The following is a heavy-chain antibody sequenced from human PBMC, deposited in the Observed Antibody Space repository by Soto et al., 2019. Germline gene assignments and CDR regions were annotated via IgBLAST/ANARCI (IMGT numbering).Heavy chain of an antibody. CDR2: IYYSGST. Sequence: QVQLQESGPGLVKPSETLSLTCTVSGGSISSYYWSWIRQPPGKGLEWIGYIYYSGSTNYNPSLKSRVXXSXDXXKNQFSLKLSSVTAADTAVYYCARYYDSTVDAFDIWGQGTMVTVSS. J-gene: IGHJ3*02. D-gene: IGHD3-22*01. CDR3: ARYYDSTVDAFDI. V-gene: IGHV4-59*01. CDR1: GGSISSYY.